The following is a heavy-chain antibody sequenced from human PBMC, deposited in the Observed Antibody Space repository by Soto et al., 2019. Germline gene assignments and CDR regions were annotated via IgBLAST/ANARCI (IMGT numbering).Heavy chain of an antibody. Sequence: EAQLVESGGGLVQPGGSLRLSCAASGFTFSNYEMHWVRQAPGKGLEYVSGISNNGAHTDYAKSVKGRLTISRDNSVNTLYLQMGSLRAEDMALYYCARRGYGSRWPNVYMDVWGKGTTVTVSS. J-gene: IGHJ6*03. CDR1: GFTFSNYE. CDR2: ISNNGAHT. CDR3: ARRGYGSRWPNVYMDV. D-gene: IGHD6-13*01. V-gene: IGHV3-64*01.